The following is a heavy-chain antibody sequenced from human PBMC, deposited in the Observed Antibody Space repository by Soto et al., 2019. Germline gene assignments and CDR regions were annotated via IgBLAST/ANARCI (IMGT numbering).Heavy chain of an antibody. V-gene: IGHV1-3*01. D-gene: IGHD3-9*01. CDR2: INAGNGNT. J-gene: IGHJ4*02. CDR1: ENTFITYA. Sequence: VASVKVSCKTSENTFITYAMHWVRQAPGRRLEWMGRINAGNGNTEYSQNFQGRVTITRDTSARTVYMELSRLRSEDTAVYYCASNFQWLQYFEYWGLGTLVTVSS. CDR3: ASNFQWLQYFEY.